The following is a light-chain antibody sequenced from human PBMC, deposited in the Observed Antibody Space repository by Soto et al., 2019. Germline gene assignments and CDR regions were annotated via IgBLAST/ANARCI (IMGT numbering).Light chain of an antibody. J-gene: IGKJ1*01. CDR1: QSVSSH. Sequence: VLTQSPATLSVSPGESATLSCRASQSVSSHLAWYQQQPGQAPRRLIYGASTRATGSPARFSGSGSGTEFTLTISSLQSEDFAVYYCQHYKTWPWTFGQGTKVDIK. V-gene: IGKV3D-15*01. CDR2: GAS. CDR3: QHYKTWPWT.